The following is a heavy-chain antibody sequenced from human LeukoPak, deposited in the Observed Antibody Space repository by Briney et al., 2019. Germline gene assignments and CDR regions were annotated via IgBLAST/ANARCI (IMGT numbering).Heavy chain of an antibody. J-gene: IGHJ4*02. V-gene: IGHV3-21*01. Sequence: GGSLRLSCAASGFTFSSYSMNWVRQAPGKGLEWVSSISSSSSYIYYADSVKGRFTISRDNAKNSLYLQVNSLRAEDTAVYYCAIDSSGYYRNWGQGTLVTVSS. D-gene: IGHD3-22*01. CDR2: ISSSSSYI. CDR1: GFTFSSYS. CDR3: AIDSSGYYRN.